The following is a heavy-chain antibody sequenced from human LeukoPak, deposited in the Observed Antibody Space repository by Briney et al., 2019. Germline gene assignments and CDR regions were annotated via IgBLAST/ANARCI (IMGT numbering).Heavy chain of an antibody. CDR3: ATDHSMANTAWWFDP. V-gene: IGHV1-2*02. J-gene: IGHJ5*02. CDR1: GYTFTGYY. D-gene: IGHD5-24*01. CDR2: INPNSGGT. Sequence: ASVKASCKASGYTFTGYYMHWVRQAPGQGLEWMGWINPNSGGTNYAQKFQGRVTMTRDTSISTAYMELSSLRSEDTAFYYCATDHSMANTAWWFDPWGQGTLVTVSS.